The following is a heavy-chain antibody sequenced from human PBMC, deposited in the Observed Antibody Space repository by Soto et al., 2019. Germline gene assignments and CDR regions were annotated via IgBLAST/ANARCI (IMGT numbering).Heavy chain of an antibody. CDR1: GGSISSSSYY. CDR2: IYYSGST. Sequence: QLQLQESGPGLVKPSETLSLTCTVSGGSISSSSYYWGWIRQPPGKGLEWIGSIYYSGSTYYNPSLKSRVTISVDTSKNQFSLRLSSVTAADTAVYYCASALRGPRIGYCSGGSCYQGAFDIWGQGTMVTVSS. D-gene: IGHD2-15*01. J-gene: IGHJ3*02. V-gene: IGHV4-39*01. CDR3: ASALRGPRIGYCSGGSCYQGAFDI.